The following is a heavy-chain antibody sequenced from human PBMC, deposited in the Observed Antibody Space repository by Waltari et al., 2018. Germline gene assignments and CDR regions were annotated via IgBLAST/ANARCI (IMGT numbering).Heavy chain of an antibody. D-gene: IGHD6-13*01. CDR3: VRENIAAAGLES. Sequence: EVQLVESGGGLVQPGGSLRLSCVASGFIFSTYWMDWVRQAPGKGLVWVSRINSDGSSTTYADSVKCRFTISRDNAKNTLYLHMSSLRAEDTAVYYCVRENIAAAGLESWGQGTLVTVSS. J-gene: IGHJ4*02. CDR2: INSDGSST. CDR1: GFIFSTYW. V-gene: IGHV3-74*01.